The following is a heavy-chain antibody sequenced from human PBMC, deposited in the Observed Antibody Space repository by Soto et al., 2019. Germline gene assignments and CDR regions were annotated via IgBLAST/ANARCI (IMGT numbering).Heavy chain of an antibody. CDR1: GFTFSSYS. CDR3: XXXXPXXXYGYGLGY. Sequence: EVQLVESGGGLVKPGGSLRLSCAASGFTFSSYSMNWVRQAPGKGLEWVSSISSSSSYIYYADSVKGRFTISRDNAXNXXXXXXXXXXXXXXXXXXXXXXXPXXXYGYGLGYWGQGTLVTVSS. D-gene: IGHD5-18*01. J-gene: IGHJ4*02. V-gene: IGHV3-21*01. CDR2: ISSSSSYI.